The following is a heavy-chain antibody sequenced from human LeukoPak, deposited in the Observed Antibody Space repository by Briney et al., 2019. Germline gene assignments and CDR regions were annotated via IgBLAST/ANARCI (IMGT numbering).Heavy chain of an antibody. CDR3: GSGSGWYSPDY. J-gene: IGHJ4*02. V-gene: IGHV3-49*03. Sequence: GGSLRLSCTASGFTFGDYAMSWFRQAPGKGLEGVSFSRSKAYGGTTEYAASVKGRFTISRDDSKNIAYLQMNSLKTEDTAVYYCGSGSGWYSPDYWGQGTLVTVSS. CDR2: SRSKAYGGTT. CDR1: GFTFGDYA. D-gene: IGHD6-19*01.